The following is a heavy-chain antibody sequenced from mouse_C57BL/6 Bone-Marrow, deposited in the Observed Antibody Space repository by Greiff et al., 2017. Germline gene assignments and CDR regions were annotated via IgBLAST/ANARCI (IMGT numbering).Heavy chain of an antibody. Sequence: VQLQQPGAELVRPGSSVKLSCKASGYTFTSYWMDWVKQRPGQGLEWIGNIYPSDSETYYNQKFKDKATLTVDKSSSTAYMQLSSLTSEDSAVYYCAREGYYGKDYWGQGTTLTVSS. CDR2: IYPSDSET. J-gene: IGHJ2*01. V-gene: IGHV1-61*01. D-gene: IGHD2-1*01. CDR3: AREGYYGKDY. CDR1: GYTFTSYW.